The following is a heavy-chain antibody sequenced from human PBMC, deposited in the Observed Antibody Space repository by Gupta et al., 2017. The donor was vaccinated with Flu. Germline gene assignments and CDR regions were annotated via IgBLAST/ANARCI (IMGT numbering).Heavy chain of an antibody. D-gene: IGHD3-10*01. J-gene: IGHJ6*02. CDR3: ARDRGTMVRGGYYYGMDV. CDR2: IYSGGST. V-gene: IGHV3-53*01. Sequence: APGKGLEWVSVIYSGGSTYYADSVKGRFTISRDNSKNTLYLQMNSLRAEDTAVYYCARDRGTMVRGGYYYGMDVWGQGTTVTVSS.